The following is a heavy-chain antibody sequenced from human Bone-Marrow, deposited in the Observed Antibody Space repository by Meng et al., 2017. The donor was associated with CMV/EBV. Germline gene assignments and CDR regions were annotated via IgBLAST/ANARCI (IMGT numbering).Heavy chain of an antibody. D-gene: IGHD5-12*01. Sequence: GSLRLTCTVSGGSIKNYYWTWIRQPPGKGLEWIGYVYFSGTTNYNPSLKSRVTISADTSKNQFSLKLSSVTAADTAVYYCARARKWATGYYYGMDVWGQGTTVTVSS. CDR3: ARARKWATGYYYGMDV. V-gene: IGHV4-59*12. CDR1: GGSIKNYY. J-gene: IGHJ6*02. CDR2: VYFSGTT.